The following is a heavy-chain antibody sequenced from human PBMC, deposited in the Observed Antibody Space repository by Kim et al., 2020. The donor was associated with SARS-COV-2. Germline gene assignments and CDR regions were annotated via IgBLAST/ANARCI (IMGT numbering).Heavy chain of an antibody. Sequence: GGSLRLSCAASGFTFSSYSMNWVRQAPGKGLEWVSSISSSSSYIYYADSVKGRFTISRDNAKNSLYLQMNSLRAEDTAVYYCARVSPNIWFGEGDGNAFDIWGQGTMVTVSS. D-gene: IGHD3-10*01. J-gene: IGHJ3*02. CDR1: GFTFSSYS. V-gene: IGHV3-21*01. CDR3: ARVSPNIWFGEGDGNAFDI. CDR2: ISSSSSYI.